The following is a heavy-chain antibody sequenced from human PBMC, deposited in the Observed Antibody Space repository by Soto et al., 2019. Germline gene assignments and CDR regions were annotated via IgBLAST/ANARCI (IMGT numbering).Heavy chain of an antibody. D-gene: IGHD4-17*01. CDR1: GYTFTSYG. V-gene: IGHV1-18*01. Sequence: QVQLVQSGAEVKKPGASVKVSCKASGYTFTSYGISWVRQAPVHGREWMGWISASNGNTNYAQKLQGRVTMTTDTSTSPAYMKLRSVRSDDTAVYYCARDLHGDPYYCGQGTLVTVSS. J-gene: IGHJ4*02. CDR3: ARDLHGDPYY. CDR2: ISASNGNT.